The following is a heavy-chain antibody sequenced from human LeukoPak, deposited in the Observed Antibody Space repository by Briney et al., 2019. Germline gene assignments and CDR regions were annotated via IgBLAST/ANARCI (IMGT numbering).Heavy chain of an antibody. CDR2: ISSSGRSV. V-gene: IGHV3-48*03. D-gene: IGHD4-23*01. CDR3: ARDYGGNPGY. CDR1: GFTFSSFD. J-gene: IGHJ4*02. Sequence: GGSLRLSCAASGFTFSSFDMNWVRQAPGKGLEWVSYISSSGRSVYYADSVKGRFTISRDNAKNSPYLQMNSLRAEDTAVYYCARDYGGNPGYWGQGTLVTVSS.